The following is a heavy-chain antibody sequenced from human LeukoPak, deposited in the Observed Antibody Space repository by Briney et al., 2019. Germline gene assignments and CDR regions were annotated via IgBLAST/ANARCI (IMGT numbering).Heavy chain of an antibody. CDR3: ARRDYYDSSGYSPLFDY. J-gene: IGHJ4*02. CDR1: GFTFSNYG. Sequence: PGGSLRLSCAASGFTFSNYGMHWVRQAPDKGLEWVAVISYDGSRKYYADSVKGRFTISRDNSKNTLYLQMNNLRVEDTAVYYCARRDYYDSSGYSPLFDYWGQGTLVTVSS. D-gene: IGHD3-22*01. CDR2: ISYDGSRK. V-gene: IGHV3-30*03.